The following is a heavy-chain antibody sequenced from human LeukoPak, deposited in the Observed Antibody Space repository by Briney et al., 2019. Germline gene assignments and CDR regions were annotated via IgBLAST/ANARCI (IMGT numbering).Heavy chain of an antibody. CDR1: GFSINSNYY. V-gene: IGHV4-38-2*02. J-gene: IGHJ4*02. CDR2: LYQGGTS. CDR3: AREQVSGWYLDC. D-gene: IGHD6-19*01. Sequence: PSETLSLTCTVSGFSINSNYYWGWVRQPPGKGLEWIGSLYQGGTSYQNPSLKSRVTISVDKSKNQFSLKLSSVTAADTAVYYCAREQVSGWYLDCWGQGTLVTVSS.